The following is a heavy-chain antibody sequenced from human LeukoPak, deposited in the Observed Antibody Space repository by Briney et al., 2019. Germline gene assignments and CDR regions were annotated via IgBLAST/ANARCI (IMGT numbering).Heavy chain of an antibody. J-gene: IGHJ6*03. Sequence: SETLSLTCTVSGGSISSSSYYWGWIRQPPGKGLEWIGSIYYSGSTYYNPSLKSRVTISVDTSKNQFCLKLSSVTAADTAVYYCATTVTSDDYFYYMDVWGKGTTVTVSS. V-gene: IGHV4-39*01. CDR2: IYYSGST. D-gene: IGHD4-11*01. CDR1: GGSISSSSYY. CDR3: ATTVTSDDYFYYMDV.